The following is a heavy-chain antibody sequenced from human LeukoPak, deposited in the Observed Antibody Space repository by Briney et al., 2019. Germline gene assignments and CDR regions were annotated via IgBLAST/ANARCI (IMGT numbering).Heavy chain of an antibody. D-gene: IGHD3-3*01. CDR3: AKDRSDITIFVSFDY. Sequence: PGGSLRLSCAASGFTFSSYWMLWVRQAPGKGLVWVSRINSDGSSTSYADSVKGRFTISRDNAKNTLYLQMNSLRAEDTDVYYCAKDRSDITIFVSFDYWGQGTLVTVSS. V-gene: IGHV3-74*01. CDR2: INSDGSST. J-gene: IGHJ4*02. CDR1: GFTFSSYW.